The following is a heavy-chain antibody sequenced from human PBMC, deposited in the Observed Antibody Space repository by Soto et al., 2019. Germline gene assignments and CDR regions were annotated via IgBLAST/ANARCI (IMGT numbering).Heavy chain of an antibody. CDR2: INVDGSDI. D-gene: IGHD3-16*01. CDR3: VREEYGGSYYFDH. J-gene: IGHJ4*02. V-gene: IGHV3-74*01. CDR1: GFTFRRYW. Sequence: GSLRLSCAASGFTFRRYWMSWVRQAPGKGLVWVSRINVDGSDIDYADSVKGRFTFSRDNAKNTLYLQMNSLRAEDTAVYYCVREEYGGSYYFDHWGQGTQVTVSS.